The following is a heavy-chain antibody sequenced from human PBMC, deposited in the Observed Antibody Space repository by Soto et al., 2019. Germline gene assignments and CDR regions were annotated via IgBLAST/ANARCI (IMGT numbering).Heavy chain of an antibody. Sequence: QMQLVQSGAEVKKPGSSVKVSCEASGGTFSPYAVSWVRQAPGQGLEWMGGIIPIIGTATYAQRFQGRVTITEDESRSTVFMELSNLTSEDAAVYYCAREPPPGRGGDFYYGMDVWGQGTTVTVAS. CDR1: GGTFSPYA. J-gene: IGHJ6*02. V-gene: IGHV1-69*01. D-gene: IGHD3-16*01. CDR2: IIPIIGTA. CDR3: AREPPPGRGGDFYYGMDV.